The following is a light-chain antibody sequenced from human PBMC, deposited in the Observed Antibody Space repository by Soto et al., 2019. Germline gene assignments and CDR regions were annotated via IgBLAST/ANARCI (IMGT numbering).Light chain of an antibody. Sequence: QSALTQPASVSGSPGQSITISCTGTSSDVGDFDCVSWYQQHPGKAPKLMIHEVSNRPSGVSNRFSGSKSGNTASLTISGLQAEDEADYYCSSYTTSRAYVFGIGTQLTVL. CDR1: SSDVGDFDC. CDR3: SSYTTSRAYV. V-gene: IGLV2-14*01. CDR2: EVS. J-gene: IGLJ1*01.